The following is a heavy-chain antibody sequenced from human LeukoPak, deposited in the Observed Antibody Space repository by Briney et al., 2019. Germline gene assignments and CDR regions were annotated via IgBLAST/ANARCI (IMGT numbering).Heavy chain of an antibody. Sequence: GGSLRLSCAAPGFTFSKTWMSWVCQAPGKGLEWVANIKVDGSERYYVDSVKGRFTISRDNAKNSLYLQMNSLRAEDTAVYYCARDWNYGFDYWGQGTLVTVSS. CDR2: IKVDGSER. J-gene: IGHJ4*02. D-gene: IGHD1-7*01. CDR3: ARDWNYGFDY. CDR1: GFTFSKTW. V-gene: IGHV3-7*01.